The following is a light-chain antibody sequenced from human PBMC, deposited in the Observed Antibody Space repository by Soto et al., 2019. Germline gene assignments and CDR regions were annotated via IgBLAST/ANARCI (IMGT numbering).Light chain of an antibody. J-gene: IGLJ2*01. V-gene: IGLV1-47*01. Sequence: QSVLTQPPSASGTPGQRVTISCSGSSSNIGSNYVYWYQQLPGTAPKLLIYRNNQRPSGVPDRFSGSGAGTSASLAISGLRSEDEADYYCAAWDDSLSGPVFGGGTQLTVL. CDR2: RNN. CDR1: SSNIGSNY. CDR3: AAWDDSLSGPV.